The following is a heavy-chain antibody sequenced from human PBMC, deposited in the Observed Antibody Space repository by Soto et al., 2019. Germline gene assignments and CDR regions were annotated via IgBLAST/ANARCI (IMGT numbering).Heavy chain of an antibody. J-gene: IGHJ5*02. CDR1: GGTFSSYA. D-gene: IGHD3-22*01. CDR3: ARDYYDSSGPVHP. CDR2: IIPIFGTA. V-gene: IGHV1-69*13. Sequence: AVKVSCKASGGTFSSYAISWVRQAPGQGLEWMGGIIPIFGTANYAQKFQGRVTITADESTSTAYMELSSLRSGDTAVYYCARDYYDSSGPVHPWGQGTLVTVSS.